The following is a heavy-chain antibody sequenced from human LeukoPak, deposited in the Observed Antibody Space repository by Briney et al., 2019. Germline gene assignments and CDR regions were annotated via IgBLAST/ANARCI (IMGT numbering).Heavy chain of an antibody. CDR1: GGSISSGGYY. CDR2: IYYSGST. CDR3: ARLTYYGSGLDP. Sequence: SQTLSLTCTVSGGSISSGGYYWSWIRQHPGKGLEWIGYIYYSGSTYYNPSLKSRVTISVDTSKNQLSLKLSSVTAADTAVYYCARLTYYGSGLDPWGQGTLVTVSS. J-gene: IGHJ5*02. D-gene: IGHD3-10*01. V-gene: IGHV4-31*03.